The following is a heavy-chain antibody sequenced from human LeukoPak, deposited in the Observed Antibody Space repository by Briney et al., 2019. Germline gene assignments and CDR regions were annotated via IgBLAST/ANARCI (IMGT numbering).Heavy chain of an antibody. V-gene: IGHV1-46*01. J-gene: IGHJ6*02. D-gene: IGHD3-10*02. CDR3: ARDPPPSSVRYYYGMDV. CDR1: GYTFTSYY. Sequence: ASVKVSCKASGYTFTSYYMHWVRQAPGQGLEWMGIINPSGGSTSYAQKLQGRVTMTTDTSTSTDYMELRSLRSDDTAVYYCARDPPPSSVRYYYGMDVWGQGTTVTVSS. CDR2: INPSGGST.